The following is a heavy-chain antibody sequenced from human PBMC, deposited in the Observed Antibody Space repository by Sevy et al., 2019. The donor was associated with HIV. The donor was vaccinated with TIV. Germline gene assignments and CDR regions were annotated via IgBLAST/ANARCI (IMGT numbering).Heavy chain of an antibody. D-gene: IGHD5-18*01. V-gene: IGHV1-69*13. CDR1: GGTFSSYA. Sequence: ASVKVSCKASGGTFSSYAINWVRQAPGQGLEWMGGIIPIFGTANYAQKFQGRVTITADESTSTAYMELSSLRSEDTAVYYCARGWVRETYSYGYRGNYYYYGMDVWGQGTTVTVSS. CDR2: IIPIFGTA. CDR3: ARGWVRETYSYGYRGNYYYYGMDV. J-gene: IGHJ6*02.